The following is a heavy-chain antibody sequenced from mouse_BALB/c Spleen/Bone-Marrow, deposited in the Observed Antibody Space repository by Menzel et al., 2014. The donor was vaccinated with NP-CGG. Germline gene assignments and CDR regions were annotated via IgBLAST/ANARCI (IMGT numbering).Heavy chain of an antibody. J-gene: IGHJ2*01. Sequence: VQLQESGAELVKPGASVKLSCKASGYTFTSYYMYWVKQRPGQGLEWIGGINPNNGNTNFSETFKSKATLTVDKSSSTAYMQLSSLTSEDSAVYYCTRRDYRGQGTTLTVSS. CDR1: GYTFTSYY. CDR2: INPNNGNT. CDR3: TRRDY. V-gene: IGHV1S81*02.